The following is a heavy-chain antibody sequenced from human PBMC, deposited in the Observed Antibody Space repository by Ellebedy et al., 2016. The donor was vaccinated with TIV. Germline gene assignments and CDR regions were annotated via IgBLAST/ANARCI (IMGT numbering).Heavy chain of an antibody. CDR2: ISGSGGTT. D-gene: IGHD6-19*01. Sequence: GESLKISCAASGFTFSSLAMNWVRQAPGKGLEWVSGISGSGGTTYYTDSVKGRFTISRDNSKNTLYLQMNSLRVEDTAVYYCLGRPQSSGLYGPFDYWGQGTLVTVSS. CDR1: GFTFSSLA. V-gene: IGHV3-23*01. J-gene: IGHJ4*02. CDR3: LGRPQSSGLYGPFDY.